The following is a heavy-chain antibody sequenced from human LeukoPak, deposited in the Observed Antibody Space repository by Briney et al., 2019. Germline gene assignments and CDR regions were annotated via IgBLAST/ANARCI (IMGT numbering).Heavy chain of an antibody. V-gene: IGHV3-23*01. CDR2: ISGSGGST. Sequence: PGGSLRLSCAASGFTFSSYAMSWVRQAPGKGLEWVSAISGSGGSTYYADSVKGRFTISRDNSKNTLYLQMNSLRAEDTAVYYCASSSGHVYYFDYWGQGTLVTVSS. D-gene: IGHD3-10*01. J-gene: IGHJ4*02. CDR3: ASSSGHVYYFDY. CDR1: GFTFSSYA.